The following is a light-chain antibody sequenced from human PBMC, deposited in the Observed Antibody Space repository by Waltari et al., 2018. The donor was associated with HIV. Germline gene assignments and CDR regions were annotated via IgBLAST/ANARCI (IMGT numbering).Light chain of an antibody. Sequence: DIVMTQSPDSLAVSLGERATINCKSSQSLLYRANNKNYLAWSQQKPGQPPKLLIYWASTRESGVPDRFSGSGSGTDLTLTISSLQADDVAVYYCHQYFSAPWTFGQGTKVEIK. CDR3: HQYFSAPWT. CDR2: WAS. CDR1: QSLLYRANNKNY. J-gene: IGKJ1*01. V-gene: IGKV4-1*01.